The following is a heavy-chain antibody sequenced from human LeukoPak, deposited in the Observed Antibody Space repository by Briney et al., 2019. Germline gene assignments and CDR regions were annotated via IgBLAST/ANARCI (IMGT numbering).Heavy chain of an antibody. CDR3: ARSFGSIVVVTEGFYYFDY. V-gene: IGHV1-18*04. CDR2: ISAYNGNT. J-gene: IGHJ4*02. Sequence: GASVKVSCKASGYTFTGYYMHWVRQAPGQGLEWMGWISAYNGNTNYAQKLQGRVTMTTDTSTSTAYMELRSLRSDDTAVYYCARSFGSIVVVTEGFYYFDYWGQGTLVTVSS. D-gene: IGHD2-21*02. CDR1: GYTFTGYY.